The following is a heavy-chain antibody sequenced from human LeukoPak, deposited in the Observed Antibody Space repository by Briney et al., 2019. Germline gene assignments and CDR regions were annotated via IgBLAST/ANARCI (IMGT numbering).Heavy chain of an antibody. Sequence: ASVKVSCKAAGYTFSIYNMHWVRQAPGQGLEWMGIINPSGGTSYAQKLQGRITMTRDTSTSTLLMELSSLRSEDTAVYYCAREGVAGTGLDYWGQGTLVTVSS. V-gene: IGHV1-46*01. CDR2: INPSGGT. D-gene: IGHD6-13*01. CDR3: AREGVAGTGLDY. CDR1: GYTFSIYN. J-gene: IGHJ4*02.